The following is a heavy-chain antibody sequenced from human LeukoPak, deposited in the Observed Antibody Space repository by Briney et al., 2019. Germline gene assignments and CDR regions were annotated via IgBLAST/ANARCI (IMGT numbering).Heavy chain of an antibody. D-gene: IGHD2-15*01. CDR2: INPSGGST. J-gene: IGHJ3*02. CDR3: ARWGLNDIVVVVAATRDGAFDI. Sequence: GASVKVSCKASGYTFTSYYMHWVRQASGQGLECMGIINPSGGSTSYAQKFQGRVTMTRDTSTSTVYMELSSLRSEDTAVYYCARWGLNDIVVVVAATRDGAFDIWGQGTMVTVSS. CDR1: GYTFTSYY. V-gene: IGHV1-46*01.